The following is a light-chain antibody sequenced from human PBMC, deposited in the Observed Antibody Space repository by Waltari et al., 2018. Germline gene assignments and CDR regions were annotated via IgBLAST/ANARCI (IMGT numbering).Light chain of an antibody. CDR1: ALSRQY. CDR3: QTTDSSGAWA. V-gene: IGLV3-25*03. J-gene: IGLJ3*02. CDR2: NDS. Sequence: SHELTQPPSVSVSPGQTARITCSGDALSRQYAYWYQQKAGQAPVAVICNDSERPSRIPERFSGSTSGTTVTLTISGVQAEDEADYYCQTTDSSGAWAFGGGTKLTVL.